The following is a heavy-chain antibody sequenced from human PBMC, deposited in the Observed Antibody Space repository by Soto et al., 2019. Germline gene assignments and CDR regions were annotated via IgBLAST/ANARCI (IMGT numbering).Heavy chain of an antibody. Sequence: EVQLLESGGGLVQPGGSLRLSCAASGFSFSNYAMSWVRQAPGKGLEWVSGMSGRAFTTFYADSVRGRFTIARDNSKNTVYLQMDSLRAEDTARYFCAKDRETSGMNFDHWGQGTLVTVSP. V-gene: IGHV3-23*01. D-gene: IGHD1-7*01. CDR3: AKDRETSGMNFDH. CDR2: MSGRAFTT. J-gene: IGHJ4*02. CDR1: GFSFSNYA.